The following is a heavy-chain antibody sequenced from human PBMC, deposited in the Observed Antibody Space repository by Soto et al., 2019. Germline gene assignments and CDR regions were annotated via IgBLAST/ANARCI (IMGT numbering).Heavy chain of an antibody. CDR1: GFTFSSYE. CDR2: ISSSGSTI. D-gene: IGHD3-16*01. Sequence: GGSLRLSCAASGFTFSSYEMNWVRQAPGKGLEWVSYISSSGSTIYYADSVKGRFTISRDNAKNSLYLQMNSLRAEDTAVYYCERDSLGETAVVYWGQGTLVTVSS. J-gene: IGHJ4*02. CDR3: ERDSLGETAVVY. V-gene: IGHV3-48*03.